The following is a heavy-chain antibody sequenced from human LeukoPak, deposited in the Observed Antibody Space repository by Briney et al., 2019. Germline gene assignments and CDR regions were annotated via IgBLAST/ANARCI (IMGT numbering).Heavy chain of an antibody. J-gene: IGHJ5*02. CDR2: INHIGST. V-gene: IGHV4-34*01. CDR1: GGSFSGYY. Sequence: SETLSLTCAVYGGSFSGYYWSWIRQPPGKGLEWIGEINHIGSTNYNPSLKSRVTISVDTSKNQFSLKLSSVTAANTAVYYCARGWFDPWGQGPLVTVSS. CDR3: ARGWFDP.